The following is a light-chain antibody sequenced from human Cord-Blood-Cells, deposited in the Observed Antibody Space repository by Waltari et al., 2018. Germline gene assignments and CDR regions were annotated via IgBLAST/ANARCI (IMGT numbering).Light chain of an antibody. CDR2: GAS. J-gene: IGKJ5*01. CDR3: QRYYSTPIT. CDR1: ESVLYSSNNKNY. Sequence: DIVMTQSPDSLAVSLGERATIHCKSSESVLYSSNNKNYLAWYQQKPGQPPKLLISGASTRESGVPDRFSGSVSGTDFTLTISSRQTEDVAVYYCQRYYSTPITGGQGTRLE. V-gene: IGKV4-1*01.